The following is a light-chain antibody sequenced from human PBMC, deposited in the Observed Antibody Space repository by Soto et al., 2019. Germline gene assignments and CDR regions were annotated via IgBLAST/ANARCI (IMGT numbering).Light chain of an antibody. J-gene: IGKJ4*01. Sequence: DIQMTQSPSSLSASVGDRVTITCQASQDISNYLNWYQQKPGKAPKLLIYAASYLEIGVTSRFSGSVSGTNFTFTISSLQPEDIATYYCQHSDHRPLTCCGWTRVEIK. CDR1: QDISNY. CDR3: QHSDHRPLT. V-gene: IGKV1-33*01. CDR2: AAS.